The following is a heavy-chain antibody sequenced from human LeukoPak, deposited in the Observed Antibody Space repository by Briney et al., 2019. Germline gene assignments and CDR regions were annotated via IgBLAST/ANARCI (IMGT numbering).Heavy chain of an antibody. CDR3: AVAPNYYGMDV. V-gene: IGHV1-46*01. J-gene: IGHJ6*02. CDR1: GYTFTIYY. D-gene: IGHD5-12*01. CDR2: INPSGGST. Sequence: ASVKVSCKASGYTFTIYYMHWVRQAPGQGLEWMGIINPSGGSTSYAQKFQGRVTMTRDTSTSTVYMELSSLRSEDTAVYYCAVAPNYYGMDVWGQGTTVTVSS.